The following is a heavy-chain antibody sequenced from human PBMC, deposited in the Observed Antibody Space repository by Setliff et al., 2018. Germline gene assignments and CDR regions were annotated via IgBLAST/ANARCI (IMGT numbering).Heavy chain of an antibody. D-gene: IGHD2-15*01. J-gene: IGHJ4*02. CDR3: ARGRGPDIVVTIPGDY. CDR2: ISPYSGKT. V-gene: IGHV1-18*01. CDR1: GYNFITLG. Sequence: ASVKVSCKTSGYNFITLGINWVRQAPGRGLEWVGWISPYSGKTDYAQKFQGRVIMTIDPSATTAYMELKALRSDDTAVYYCARGRGPDIVVTIPGDYWGQGTQVTVSS.